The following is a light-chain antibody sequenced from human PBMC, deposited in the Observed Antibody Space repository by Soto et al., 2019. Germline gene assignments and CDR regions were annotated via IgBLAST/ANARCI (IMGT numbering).Light chain of an antibody. V-gene: IGLV4-60*02. J-gene: IGLJ2*01. CDR3: ETWDSNTRV. CDR2: LESGGTY. Sequence: QPVLTQSSSASASLGSSVKLTCSLSSGHGTYIIAWHQQQPGKAPRYLMKLESGGTYNKRSGVPDRFSGSSSGADRYLSISNLQFEDEADYYCETWDSNTRVFGGGTKLTVL. CDR1: SGHGTYI.